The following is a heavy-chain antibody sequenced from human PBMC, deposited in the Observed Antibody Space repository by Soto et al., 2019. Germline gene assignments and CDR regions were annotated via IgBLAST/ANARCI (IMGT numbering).Heavy chain of an antibody. D-gene: IGHD3-22*01. V-gene: IGHV1-58*01. CDR2: IVVGSGNT. J-gene: IGHJ3*02. CDR1: GFTFTSSA. CDR3: AADPNYYDSSGYYYFAFDI. Sequence: GASVKVSCKASGFTFTSSAVQWVRQARGQRLEWIGWIVVGSGNTNYAQKFQERVTITRDMSTSTAYMELSSLRSEDTAVYYCAADPNYYDSSGYYYFAFDIWGQGTMVTVSS.